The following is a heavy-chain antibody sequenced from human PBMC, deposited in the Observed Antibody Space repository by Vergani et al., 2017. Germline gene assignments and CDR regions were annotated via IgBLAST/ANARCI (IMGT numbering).Heavy chain of an antibody. CDR1: GYTFTGYY. D-gene: IGHD5-18*01. V-gene: IGHV1-2*02. J-gene: IGHJ4*02. CDR3: ARVFSRDTAMVGFDY. CDR2: INPNSGGT. Sequence: QVQLVQSGAEVKKPGASVKVSCKASGYTFTGYYMHWVRQAPGQGLEWMGWINPNSGGTNYAQKFQGRVTMTRDTSISTAYMELSRLRSDDTAVYYCARVFSRDTAMVGFDYWGQGTLVTVSS.